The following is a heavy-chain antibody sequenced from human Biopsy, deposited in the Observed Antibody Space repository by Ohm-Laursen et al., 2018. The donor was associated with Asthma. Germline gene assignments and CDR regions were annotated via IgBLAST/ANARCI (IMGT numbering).Heavy chain of an antibody. D-gene: IGHD2-2*01. J-gene: IGHJ4*02. CDR3: ARKAGSCISRTCYSLDF. V-gene: IGHV1-69*13. CDR1: GGTFNTYV. Sequence: VKISCKPLGGTFNTYVIGWVRQAPGQGLEWMGGINSVFGTTTYPQKFQVRVTITADDSTSTVYMELSSLRSEDTAVYYCARKAGSCISRTCYSLDFWGQGTLVTVSS. CDR2: INSVFGTT.